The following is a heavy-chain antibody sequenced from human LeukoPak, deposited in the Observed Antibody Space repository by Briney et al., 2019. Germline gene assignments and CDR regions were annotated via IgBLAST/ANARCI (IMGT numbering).Heavy chain of an antibody. V-gene: IGHV3-11*06. CDR2: ISSRSSYT. D-gene: IGHD6-13*01. CDR3: AREIASAGIDY. Sequence: GSLSLSCVASGFTFSDYYMSWIRQAPGKGLEWVSYISSRSSYTSYADSVKGRFTISRDNAKNPLYLQMNSLGADDTAVYYRAREIASAGIDYWGQGTLVTVSS. CDR1: GFTFSDYY. J-gene: IGHJ4*02.